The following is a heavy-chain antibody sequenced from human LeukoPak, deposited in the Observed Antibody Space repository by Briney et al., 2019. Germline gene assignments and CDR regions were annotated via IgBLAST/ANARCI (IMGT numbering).Heavy chain of an antibody. J-gene: IGHJ4*02. D-gene: IGHD3-22*01. CDR1: GYSISSGYY. CDR2: IYHSGST. CDR3: ARGSAVRNYYDSSGYYYDYFDY. Sequence: SETLSLTCSVSGYSISSGYYWGWIRQPPRKGLEWIGSIYHSGSTYYNPPLKSRVTISVDTSKNQFSLKLSSVTAADTAVYYCARGSAVRNYYDSSGYYYDYFDYWGQGTLVTVSS. V-gene: IGHV4-38-2*02.